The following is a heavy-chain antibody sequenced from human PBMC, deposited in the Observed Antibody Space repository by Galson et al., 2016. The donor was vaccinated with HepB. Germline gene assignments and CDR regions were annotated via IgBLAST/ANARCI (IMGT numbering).Heavy chain of an antibody. CDR1: GFTFSSYA. V-gene: IGHV3-23*01. CDR3: AKGMTVSGITRWFDF. D-gene: IGHD6-19*01. CDR2: ISDSGGST. J-gene: IGHJ4*02. Sequence: SLRLSCAASGFTFSSYAMSWVRQAPGKGLEWVSVISDSGGSTYYADSVKGRFTISRDNSKNKLYLQMNSLRDEDTDVYNCAKGMTVSGITRWFDFWSQGTLVTVSS.